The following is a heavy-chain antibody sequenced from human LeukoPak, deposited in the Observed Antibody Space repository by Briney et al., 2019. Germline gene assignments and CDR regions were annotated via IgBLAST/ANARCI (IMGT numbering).Heavy chain of an antibody. J-gene: IGHJ1*01. CDR3: VRGSTSDWPLDH. Sequence: GRSLRLSCAASGFTFSSYAMNWVRQAPGKGLEWVAVISYDGSNKYYADSVKGRFTISRDNSKNTLYLQMNSLRAEDTAEYYCVRGSTSDWPLDHWGQETLVTISS. V-gene: IGHV3-30*04. D-gene: IGHD2-2*01. CDR1: GFTFSSYA. CDR2: ISYDGSNK.